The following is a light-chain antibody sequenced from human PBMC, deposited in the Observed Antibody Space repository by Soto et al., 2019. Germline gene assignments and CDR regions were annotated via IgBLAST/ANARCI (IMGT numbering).Light chain of an antibody. CDR1: NSNIVSDY. V-gene: IGLV1-47*01. J-gene: IGLJ2*01. Sequence: QSVLTQPPSASGTPGQRVTISCSGSNSNIVSDYVYWYQQLPGTAPTLLIYRNDQRPSGVSDRFSGSKSGTSASLAISGLRSEDEADYYCASWDDSLSGPGVFGGGTKLTFL. CDR3: ASWDDSLSGPGV. CDR2: RND.